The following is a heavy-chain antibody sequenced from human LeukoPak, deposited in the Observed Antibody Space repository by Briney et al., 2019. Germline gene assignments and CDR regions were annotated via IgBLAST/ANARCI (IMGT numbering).Heavy chain of an antibody. V-gene: IGHV3-11*04. J-gene: IGHJ3*02. CDR3: ARAWSRVDAFDI. CDR2: ISSSGSFI. Sequence: GGSLRLSCAASGFTFSDYYMSWIRQAPGKGLEWVSYISSSGSFIYYADSVEGRFTISRDNAKNSLYLQMNSLRAEDTAVYYCARAWSRVDAFDIWGQGTMVTVSS. D-gene: IGHD2-8*02. CDR1: GFTFSDYY.